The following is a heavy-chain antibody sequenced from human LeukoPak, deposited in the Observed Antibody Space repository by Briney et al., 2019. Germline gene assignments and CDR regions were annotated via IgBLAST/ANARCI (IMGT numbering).Heavy chain of an antibody. CDR3: ARGGNSYAFDI. D-gene: IGHD4-23*01. Sequence: GGSLRPSCAASGFTFSSYSMNWVRQAPGKGLEWVSSISSSSSYIYYADSVKGRFTISRDNAKNSLYLQMNSLRAEDTAVYYCARGGNSYAFDIWGQGTMVTVSS. CDR1: GFTFSSYS. V-gene: IGHV3-21*01. J-gene: IGHJ3*02. CDR2: ISSSSSYI.